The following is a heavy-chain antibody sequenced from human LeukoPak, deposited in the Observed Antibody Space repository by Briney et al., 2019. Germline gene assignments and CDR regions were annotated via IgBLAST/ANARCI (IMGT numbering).Heavy chain of an antibody. J-gene: IGHJ4*02. CDR1: GFTFSSYG. CDR2: IRYDGSNK. V-gene: IGHV3-30*02. Sequence: PGGSLRLSCAASGFTFSSYGMHWVRQAPGKGLEWVAFIRYDGSNKYYADSVKGRFTISRDNPKNTLYPQMNSLRAENTAVYYYATKTNGRHYDYWGQGTLLTVSS. CDR3: ATKTNGRHYDY. D-gene: IGHD1-14*01.